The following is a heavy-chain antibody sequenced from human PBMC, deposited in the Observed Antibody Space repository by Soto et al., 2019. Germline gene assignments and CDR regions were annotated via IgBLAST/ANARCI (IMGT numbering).Heavy chain of an antibody. CDR3: VRGGTYPGFDI. J-gene: IGHJ3*02. V-gene: IGHV1-2*02. Sequence: ASVKVSCKASGYSFTTYYIHWVRQAPGQGLEWMGWIIPNSGGANYAQRFRGRITMTRDTSISTAYLEVSRLKYDDTAMYYCVRGGTYPGFDIWGQGTLVTVSS. CDR1: GYSFTTYY. CDR2: IIPNSGGA.